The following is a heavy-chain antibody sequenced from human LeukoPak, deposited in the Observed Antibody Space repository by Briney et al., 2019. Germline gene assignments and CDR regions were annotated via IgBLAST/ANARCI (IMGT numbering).Heavy chain of an antibody. D-gene: IGHD3-3*01. V-gene: IGHV1-69*05. Sequence: GASVKVSCKASGGTFSSYAISWVRQAPGQGLEWMGGIIPIFGTANYAQKFQGRVTITTDESTSTAYMELSSLRSEDTAVYYCARGLQDFWSGYYKYYMDVWGKGTTVTVSS. J-gene: IGHJ6*03. CDR1: GGTFSSYA. CDR3: ARGLQDFWSGYYKYYMDV. CDR2: IIPIFGTA.